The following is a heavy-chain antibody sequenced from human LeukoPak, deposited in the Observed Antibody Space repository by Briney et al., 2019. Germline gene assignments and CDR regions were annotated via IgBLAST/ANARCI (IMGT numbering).Heavy chain of an antibody. J-gene: IGHJ4*02. D-gene: IGHD2-2*01. CDR1: GYSFTSYW. CDR3: ARVEDYCSSTSCSPGGGFDY. V-gene: IGHV5-51*01. CDR2: IYPGDSDT. Sequence: GESLKISCKGSGYSFTSYWIGWVRQMPGKGLGWMGIIYPGDSDTRYSPSFQGQVTISADKSISTAYLQWSSLKASDTAMYYCARVEDYCSSTSCSPGGGFDYWGQGTLVTVSS.